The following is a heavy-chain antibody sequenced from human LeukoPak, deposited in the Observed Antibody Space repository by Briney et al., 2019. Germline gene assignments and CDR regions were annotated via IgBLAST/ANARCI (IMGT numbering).Heavy chain of an antibody. CDR3: AKDPGIAVAGTEDDAFDI. V-gene: IGHV3-23*01. J-gene: IGHJ3*02. CDR1: GFTFSSYA. Sequence: AGGSLRLSCAASGFTFSSYAMSWVRQAPGKGLEWVSAISGSGGSTYYAGSVKGRFTISRDNSKNTLYLQMNSLRAEDTAVYYCAKDPGIAVAGTEDDAFDIWGQGTMVTVSS. CDR2: ISGSGGST. D-gene: IGHD6-19*01.